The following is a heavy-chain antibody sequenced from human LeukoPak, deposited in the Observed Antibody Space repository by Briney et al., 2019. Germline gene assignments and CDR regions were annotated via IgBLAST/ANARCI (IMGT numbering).Heavy chain of an antibody. CDR2: ISGSGGNT. Sequence: GGTLRLSCVASEFTFNNYAMAWVRQGPGKGLEWVSSISGSGGNTYYADSVKGRFTISRDNSKHTLYLQMNSLRADDTAVYYCAKDFRAKSGSGSYGWFDPWGEGTMVTVSS. D-gene: IGHD3-10*01. J-gene: IGHJ5*02. V-gene: IGHV3-23*01. CDR3: AKDFRAKSGSGSYGWFDP. CDR1: EFTFNNYA.